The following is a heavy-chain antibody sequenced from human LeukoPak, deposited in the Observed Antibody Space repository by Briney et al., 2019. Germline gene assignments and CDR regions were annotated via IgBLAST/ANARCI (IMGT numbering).Heavy chain of an antibody. CDR3: AKEFLVNYDILTGYYPYYYYMDV. Sequence: GGSLRLSCAASGFTFSSYGMHWVRQAPGKGLEWVAVIWYDGSNKYYADSVKGRFTISRDNSKNTLYLQMNSLRAEDTAVYYCAKEFLVNYDILTGYYPYYYYMDVWGKGTTVTVSS. CDR1: GFTFSSYG. CDR2: IWYDGSNK. V-gene: IGHV3-33*06. D-gene: IGHD3-9*01. J-gene: IGHJ6*03.